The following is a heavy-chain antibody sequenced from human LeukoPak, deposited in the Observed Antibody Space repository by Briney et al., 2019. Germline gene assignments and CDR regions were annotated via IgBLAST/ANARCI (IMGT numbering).Heavy chain of an antibody. V-gene: IGHV4-34*01. CDR3: ARGVDL. J-gene: IGHJ2*01. Sequence: SETLSLTCGVSSESLSGYFWRWIPQPPGGGLEWLGEITHSGSPNYNPSLKSRVTISGDTSKKQFSLNLKSVTAADTGVYYCARGVDLWGRGTPVTVSS. CDR1: SESLSGYF. CDR2: ITHSGSP.